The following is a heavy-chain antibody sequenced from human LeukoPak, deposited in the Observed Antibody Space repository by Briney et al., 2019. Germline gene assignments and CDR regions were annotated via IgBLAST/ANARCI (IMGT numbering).Heavy chain of an antibody. CDR1: GGSFSTYY. CDR2: INHSGST. J-gene: IGHJ3*02. CDR3: ARDFSAAFDI. D-gene: IGHD2/OR15-2a*01. Sequence: PSETLSLTCGVSGGSFSTYYWSWIRQPPGKGLEWIGEINHSGSTNYNPSLKSRVTMSVDTSKSQFSLKLRSVTAADTAVYYCARDFSAAFDIWGQGTMVTVSS. V-gene: IGHV4-34*01.